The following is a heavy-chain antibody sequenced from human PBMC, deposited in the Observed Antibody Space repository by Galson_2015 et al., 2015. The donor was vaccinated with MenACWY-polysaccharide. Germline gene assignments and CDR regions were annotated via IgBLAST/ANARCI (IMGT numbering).Heavy chain of an antibody. CDR3: AAYSIWFGDLYGMDV. J-gene: IGHJ6*02. CDR2: ISGSGGST. V-gene: IGHV3-23*01. CDR1: GFTFSSYA. D-gene: IGHD3-10*01. Sequence: SLRLSCAASGFTFSSYAMSWVRQAPGKGLEWVSAISGSGGSTYYADSVKGRFTISRDNSKNTLYLQMNSLRAEDTAVYYCAAYSIWFGDLYGMDVWSQGTTVTVSS.